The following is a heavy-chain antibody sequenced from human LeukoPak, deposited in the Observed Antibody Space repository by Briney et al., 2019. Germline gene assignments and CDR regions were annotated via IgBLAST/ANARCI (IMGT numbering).Heavy chain of an antibody. J-gene: IGHJ6*02. Sequence: SETLSLICTVSGGSISSGGYYWSWIRQHPGKGLEWIGYIYYSGSTYYNPSLKSRVTISVDTSKNQFSLKLSSVTAADTAVYYCARDSSGYDHRVNYYYGMDVWGQGTTVTVSS. CDR2: IYYSGST. CDR3: ARDSSGYDHRVNYYYGMDV. CDR1: GGSISSGGYY. D-gene: IGHD5-12*01. V-gene: IGHV4-31*03.